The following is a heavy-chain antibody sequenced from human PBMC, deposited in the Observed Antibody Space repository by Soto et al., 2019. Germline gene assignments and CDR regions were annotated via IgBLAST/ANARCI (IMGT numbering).Heavy chain of an antibody. CDR3: ARGTPAANAGYYFDY. V-gene: IGHV4-31*03. CDR1: GGSISSGGYY. CDR2: IYYSGST. J-gene: IGHJ4*02. Sequence: QVQLQESGPGLVKPSQTLSLTCTVSGGSISSGGYYWSWIRHHPGKGLEWIGYIYYSGSTYYNPSLKSRVTISVDTSKNQFSLKLSSVTAADTAVYYCARGTPAANAGYYFDYWGQGTLVTVSS. D-gene: IGHD6-13*01.